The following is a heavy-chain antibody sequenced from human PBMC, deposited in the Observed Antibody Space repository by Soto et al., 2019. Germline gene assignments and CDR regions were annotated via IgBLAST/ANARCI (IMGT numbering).Heavy chain of an antibody. V-gene: IGHV3-23*01. Sequence: HPGGSLRLSCVASGFTLSGYAMSWVRQAPGKGLEWVSAISESGDKTYYADSVKGRFTISRDISENTWFLQMNSLRADDTALYSCRRHYHRSPTSDCWGHGTLVSVSS. CDR1: GFTLSGYA. CDR2: ISESGDKT. J-gene: IGHJ5*01. CDR3: RRHYHRSPTSDC. D-gene: IGHD3-10*01.